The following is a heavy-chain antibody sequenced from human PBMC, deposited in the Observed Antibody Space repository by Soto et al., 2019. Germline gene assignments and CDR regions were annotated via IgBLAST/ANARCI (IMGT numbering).Heavy chain of an antibody. CDR3: AHSKYSRSSFDS. J-gene: IGHJ4*02. V-gene: IGHV2-5*02. Sequence: GXGPTRVNPRQTLTLTCTLSGFSLSTSDVGVGWIRQPPGKALEWLAIIYWDDDKRYSPSLKSRLTITKDTSKNQVVLTVTNMDPVDTATYYCAHSKYSRSSFDSWGQGSLVTVSS. CDR2: IYWDDDK. CDR1: GFSLSTSDVG. D-gene: IGHD6-6*01.